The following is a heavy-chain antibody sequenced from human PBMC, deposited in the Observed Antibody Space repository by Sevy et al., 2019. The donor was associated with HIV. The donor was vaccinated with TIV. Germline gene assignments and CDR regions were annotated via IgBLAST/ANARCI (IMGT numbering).Heavy chain of an antibody. J-gene: IGHJ4*02. D-gene: IGHD3-3*01. CDR2: IYYSGST. CDR3: ARILTIFGVVIIKGDYYFDY. V-gene: IGHV4-39*01. Sequence: SETLSLTCTVSGGSISSSSYYWGWIRQPPGKGLEWIGSIYYSGSTYYNPSLKSRVTISVDTSKNQFSLKLSSVTAADTAVYYGARILTIFGVVIIKGDYYFDYWGQGTLVTVSS. CDR1: GGSISSSSYY.